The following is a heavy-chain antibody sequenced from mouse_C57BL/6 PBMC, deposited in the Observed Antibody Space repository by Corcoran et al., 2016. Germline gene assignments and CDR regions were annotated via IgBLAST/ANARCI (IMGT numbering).Heavy chain of an antibody. Sequence: QIQLVQSGPELKKPGETVKISCKASGYTFTTYGMSWVKQAPGKGLKWMGWINTYSGVPTYADDFKGRFAFSLETSASTAYLQINNLKNEDTATYFCASHYYGSSYGYFDVWGTGTTVTVSS. CDR2: INTYSGVP. CDR3: ASHYYGSSYGYFDV. D-gene: IGHD1-1*01. CDR1: GYTFTTYG. V-gene: IGHV9-3*01. J-gene: IGHJ1*03.